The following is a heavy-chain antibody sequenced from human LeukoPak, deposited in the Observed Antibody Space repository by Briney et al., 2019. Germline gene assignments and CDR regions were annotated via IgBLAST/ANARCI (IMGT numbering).Heavy chain of an antibody. CDR2: INTNTGNP. Sequence: ASVKVSCKASGYSFTNYAINWVRQAPGQGLEWMGWINTNTGNPTYAQGFTGRFDFSLDTSVNTAYLQISSLKAEDTAVYYCARRNDYGVVLFFDYWGQGTLVTVSS. CDR3: ARRNDYGVVLFFDY. CDR1: GYSFTNYA. J-gene: IGHJ4*02. D-gene: IGHD3-16*01. V-gene: IGHV7-4-1*02.